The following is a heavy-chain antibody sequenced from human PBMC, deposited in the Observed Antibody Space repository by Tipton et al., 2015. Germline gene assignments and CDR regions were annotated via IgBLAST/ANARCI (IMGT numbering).Heavy chain of an antibody. CDR1: GASISISSIY. J-gene: IGHJ6*02. Sequence: TLSLTCNVSGASISISSIYWGWIRQPPGRGLEWIGSLYYRGNTYYNPSLKSRATISLDTPKNQFSLELTSVTAADTAVYYCAKHRNYALWSADPYEIDVWGQGTTVAVSS. D-gene: IGHD3-3*01. CDR3: AKHRNYALWSADPYEIDV. V-gene: IGHV4-39*01. CDR2: LYYRGNT.